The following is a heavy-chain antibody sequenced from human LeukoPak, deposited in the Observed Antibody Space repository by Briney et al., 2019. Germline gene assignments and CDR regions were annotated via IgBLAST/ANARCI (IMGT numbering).Heavy chain of an antibody. CDR1: GGSISSSNW. CDR3: ASRYRGYCSSTSCYSAFDI. V-gene: IGHV4-4*02. J-gene: IGHJ3*02. CDR2: IYHSGST. Sequence: SGTLSLTCAVSGGSISSSNWWSWVRQPPGKGLEWIGEIYHSGSTNYNPSLKSRVTISVDKSKNQFSLKLSSVTAADTAVYYCASRYRGYCSSTSCYSAFDIWGQGTMVTVSS. D-gene: IGHD2-2*02.